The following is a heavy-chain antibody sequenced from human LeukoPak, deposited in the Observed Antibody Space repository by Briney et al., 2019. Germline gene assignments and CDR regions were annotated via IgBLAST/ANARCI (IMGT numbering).Heavy chain of an antibody. CDR3: ARDFEYSSSTGVY. CDR1: GFTFSSYA. D-gene: IGHD5-12*01. J-gene: IGHJ4*02. Sequence: GGSLRLSCTASGFTFSSYAMNWVRQAPGKGLEWVSGIGAGGTFTYYADSVKGRFTISRDNSKNTLYLQMNSLRAEDTAVYYCARDFEYSSSTGVYWGQGTLVTVSS. V-gene: IGHV3-23*01. CDR2: IGAGGTFT.